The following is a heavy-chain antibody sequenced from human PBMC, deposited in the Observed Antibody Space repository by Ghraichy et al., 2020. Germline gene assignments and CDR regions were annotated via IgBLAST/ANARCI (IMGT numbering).Heavy chain of an antibody. V-gene: IGHV4-39*01. D-gene: IGHD2-2*01. Sequence: SETLSLTCTVSGGSISSSSYYWGWIRQPPGKGLEWIGSIYYSGSTYYNPSLKSRVTISVDTSKNQFSLKLSSVTAADTAVYYCARYCSSTSCSPYYYYGMDVWGQGTTVTVSS. CDR1: GGSISSSSYY. CDR2: IYYSGST. CDR3: ARYCSSTSCSPYYYYGMDV. J-gene: IGHJ6*02.